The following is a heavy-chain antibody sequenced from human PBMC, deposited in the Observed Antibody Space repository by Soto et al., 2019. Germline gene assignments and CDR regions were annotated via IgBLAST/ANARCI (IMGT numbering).Heavy chain of an antibody. CDR1: GGSISSYY. J-gene: IGHJ6*02. V-gene: IGHV4-59*08. CDR3: ARHGITMVRGVFYYYGMDV. D-gene: IGHD3-10*01. Sequence: SETLSLTCTVSGGSISSYYWSWIRQPPGKGLEWIGYIYYSGITNYNPSLKSRVTISVDTSKNQFSLKLSSVTAADTAVYYCARHGITMVRGVFYYYGMDVWGQGTTVTVSS. CDR2: IYYSGIT.